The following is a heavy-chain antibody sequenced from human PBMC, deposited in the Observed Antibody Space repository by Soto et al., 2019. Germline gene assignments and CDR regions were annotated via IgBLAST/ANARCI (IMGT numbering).Heavy chain of an antibody. CDR3: ASSQGSCSGGSCYPTVYFDY. J-gene: IGHJ4*02. CDR2: IYYSGST. Sequence: PSETLSLTCTVSGGSISSYYWSWIRQPPGKGLEWIGYIYYSGSTYYNPSLKSRVTISVDTSKNQFSLKLSSVTAADTAVYYCASSQGSCSGGSCYPTVYFDYWGQGTLVTVSS. D-gene: IGHD2-15*01. CDR1: GGSISSYY. V-gene: IGHV4-30-4*01.